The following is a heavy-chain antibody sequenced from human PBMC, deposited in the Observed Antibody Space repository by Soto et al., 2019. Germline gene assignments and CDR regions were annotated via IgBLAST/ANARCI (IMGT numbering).Heavy chain of an antibody. D-gene: IGHD3-10*01. J-gene: IGHJ4*02. Sequence: EVQLVESGGGLVQPGGSLRLSCAASGFTFTAYYMTWVRQVPGKGLEWVASINKDGSKQYYVDSVKGRFTISRDNAMNSLYLQMNSLRAGETALYYCSRENWFQAYWGQGTLVTVSS. CDR1: GFTFTAYY. V-gene: IGHV3-7*03. CDR2: INKDGSKQ. CDR3: SRENWFQAY.